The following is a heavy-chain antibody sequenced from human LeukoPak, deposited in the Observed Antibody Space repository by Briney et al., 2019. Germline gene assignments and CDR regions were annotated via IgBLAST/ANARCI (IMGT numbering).Heavy chain of an antibody. CDR2: INPNRGGT. J-gene: IGHJ6*03. D-gene: IGHD3-3*01. CDR3: ARAVSHYDFWSGYYYYYMDV. CDR1: GYTFTGYY. V-gene: IGHV1-2*02. Sequence: ASVKVSCKASGYTFTGYYMPWVRQAPGQGLEWMGWINPNRGGTNYAQKFQGRVTMTRDTSISTAYMELSRLRSDDTAVYYCARAVSHYDFWSGYYYYYMDVWGKGITVTVSS.